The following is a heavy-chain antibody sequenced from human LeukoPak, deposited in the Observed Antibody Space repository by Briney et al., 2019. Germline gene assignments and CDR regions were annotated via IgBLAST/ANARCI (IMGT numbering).Heavy chain of an antibody. V-gene: IGHV3-66*04. CDR2: IYSGGST. D-gene: IGHD1-26*01. CDR3: ARHRGGSFAGDTFDI. Sequence: GGSLRLSCAASGFTFSSYSMNWVRQAPGKGLEWVSVIYSGGSTYYADSVKGRFTISRDTSKNTLYLQMNSLRAEDTAVYYCARHRGGSFAGDTFDIWGQGTMVTVSS. CDR1: GFTFSSYS. J-gene: IGHJ3*02.